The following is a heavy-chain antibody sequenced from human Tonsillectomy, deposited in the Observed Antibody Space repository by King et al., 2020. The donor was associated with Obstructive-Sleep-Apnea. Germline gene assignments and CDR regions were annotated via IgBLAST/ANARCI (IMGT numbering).Heavy chain of an antibody. D-gene: IGHD3-10*01. J-gene: IGHJ5*02. V-gene: IGHV4-59*01. Sequence: QLQESGPGLVKPSETLSLTCTVSGGSISTYYWSWLRQPPGKRLEWVGYIYYSGSSNYNPPLKRRVSISVDTSKNQFSLKLTSVTAADTAVYYRARSPYGSGIIDYFDPWGQGTLVTVSS. CDR3: ARSPYGSGIIDYFDP. CDR2: IYYSGSS. CDR1: GGSISTYY.